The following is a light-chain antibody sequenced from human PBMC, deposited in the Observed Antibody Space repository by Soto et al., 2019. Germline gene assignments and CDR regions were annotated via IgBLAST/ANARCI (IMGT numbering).Light chain of an antibody. CDR1: QSVSSNY. CDR2: GAS. CDR3: QQYDSSPRT. J-gene: IGKJ1*01. V-gene: IGKV3-20*01. Sequence: EIVLTQSPGTLSLSPGESATLSCRASQSVSSNYLAWYQQKPGQAPRLLIYGASRRATGIPDRFSGSGSGTDFTLTISRLEPEDFAVYYCQQYDSSPRTFGQGTKVEIQ.